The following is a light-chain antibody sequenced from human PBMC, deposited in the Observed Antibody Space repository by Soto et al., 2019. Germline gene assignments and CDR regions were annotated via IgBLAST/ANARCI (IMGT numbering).Light chain of an antibody. J-gene: IGKJ1*01. V-gene: IGKV3-20*01. Sequence: EIVMTHSPATLSVSPCDRATLSCRASQSVSRSYLGWYQQKPGQAPRLLMYGTSIRAAGVPDRFSGSGSGTEFTLTISRLEPEDFTVYYCHHYETFGQGTKVDIK. CDR1: QSVSRSY. CDR2: GTS. CDR3: HHYET.